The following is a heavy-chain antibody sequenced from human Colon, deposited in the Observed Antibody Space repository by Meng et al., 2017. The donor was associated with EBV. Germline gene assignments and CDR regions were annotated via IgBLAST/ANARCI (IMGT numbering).Heavy chain of an antibody. CDR2: IYQSPRT. Sequence: QVQLQESGPGLVKPSGTLSLTCAVSGGSISSSNWWSWVRQPPGPGLYLIGAIYQSPRTNYNPSLKSRFTISVPTSNNHFSLNLLSVPSSDTAVYSCARVGQWLPIDYWGQGTLVTVSS. D-gene: IGHD6-19*01. CDR3: ARVGQWLPIDY. J-gene: IGHJ4*02. V-gene: IGHV4-4*02. CDR1: GGSISSSNW.